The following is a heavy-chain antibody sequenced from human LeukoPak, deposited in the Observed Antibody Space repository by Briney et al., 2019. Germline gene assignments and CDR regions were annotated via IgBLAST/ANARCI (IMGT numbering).Heavy chain of an antibody. CDR1: GFTFSSYA. V-gene: IGHV3-23*01. Sequence: GGSLRLSCAASGFTFSSYAMSWVRQAPGKGLEWVSAICGSGDSTYYADAVKGRFTISRDNSKNTLYLQMNSLRAEDTAIYYCAKEGNGDYYFDYWGQGTLVTVSS. J-gene: IGHJ4*02. CDR3: AKEGNGDYYFDY. D-gene: IGHD4-17*01. CDR2: ICGSGDST.